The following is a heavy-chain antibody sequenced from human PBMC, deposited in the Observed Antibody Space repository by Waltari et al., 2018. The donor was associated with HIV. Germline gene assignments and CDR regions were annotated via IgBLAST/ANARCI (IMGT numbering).Heavy chain of an antibody. J-gene: IGHJ4*02. D-gene: IGHD5-12*01. CDR2: SYANGKT. CDR1: GYTVSSNY. V-gene: IGHV3-53*01. CDR3: ARGWLQI. Sequence: EVQLVESGGGLIQPGGSLRLSCAASGYTVSSNYMSWVRQAPGKGLEWVSVSYANGKTYYADSVKGRFSISRDNSKNTVFLQMNSLRAEDTAVYYCARGWLQIWGQGTLVTVSS.